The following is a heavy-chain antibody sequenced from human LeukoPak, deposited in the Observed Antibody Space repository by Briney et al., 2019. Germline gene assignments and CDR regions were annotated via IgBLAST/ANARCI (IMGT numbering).Heavy chain of an antibody. CDR2: ISAYNGNT. CDR1: GYTFTGYY. V-gene: IGHV1-18*04. J-gene: IGHJ5*02. Sequence: GASVKVSCKASGYTFTGYYIHWVRQAPGQGLEWMGWISAYNGNTNYAQKLQGRVTMTTDTSTSTAYMELRSLRSDDTAVYYCARGIQLWSRFDPWGQGTLVTVSS. D-gene: IGHD5-18*01. CDR3: ARGIQLWSRFDP.